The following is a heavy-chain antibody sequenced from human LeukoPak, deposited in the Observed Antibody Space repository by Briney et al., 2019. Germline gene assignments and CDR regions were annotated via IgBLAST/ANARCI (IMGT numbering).Heavy chain of an antibody. Sequence: PSETLSLTCAVYGGSFSGYYWSWIRQPPGKGLEWIGEINHSGSTNYNPSLKSRVTISVDTSKNQFSLKLSSVTAADTAVYYCARGSHYGSGKGDAFDIWGQGTMVTVSS. V-gene: IGHV4-34*01. CDR3: ARGSHYGSGKGDAFDI. CDR2: INHSGST. J-gene: IGHJ3*02. D-gene: IGHD3-10*01. CDR1: GGSFSGYY.